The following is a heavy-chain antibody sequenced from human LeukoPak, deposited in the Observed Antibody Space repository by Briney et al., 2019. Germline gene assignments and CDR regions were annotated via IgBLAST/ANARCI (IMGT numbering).Heavy chain of an antibody. CDR3: ARVPLTYCGGDCSYNWFDP. CDR2: IYPGDSDT. V-gene: IGHV5-51*01. J-gene: IGHJ5*02. Sequence: GESLKISCKGSGYSFTSYWIGWVRQMPGRGLEWMGIIYPGDSDTRYSPSFQGQVTISADKSISTAYLQWSSLKASDTAMYYCARVPLTYCGGDCSYNWFDPWGQGTLATVSS. D-gene: IGHD2-21*02. CDR1: GYSFTSYW.